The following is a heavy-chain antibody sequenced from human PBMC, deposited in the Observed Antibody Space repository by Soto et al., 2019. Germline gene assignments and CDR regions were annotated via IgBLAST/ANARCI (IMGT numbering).Heavy chain of an antibody. D-gene: IGHD3-22*01. J-gene: IGHJ3*02. Sequence: PGGSLRLSCAASGFTFSSFAMSWVRQAPGKGLEWVSSITSSSTYIYYADSVKGRFTISRDNAKNSLYLQMNSLRAEDTAVYFCARDRPYYYDSSGYNDIWGQGTMVTVSS. CDR2: ITSSSTYI. V-gene: IGHV3-21*01. CDR1: GFTFSSFA. CDR3: ARDRPYYYDSSGYNDI.